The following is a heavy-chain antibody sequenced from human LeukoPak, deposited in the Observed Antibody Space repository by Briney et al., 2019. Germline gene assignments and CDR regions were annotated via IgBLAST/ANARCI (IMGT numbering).Heavy chain of an antibody. V-gene: IGHV3-11*01. CDR1: GFTFSDYY. CDR3: AKDIASFYPLRFDY. CDR2: ISSRGSTI. J-gene: IGHJ4*02. D-gene: IGHD2/OR15-2a*01. Sequence: GGSLRLSCAASGFTFSDYYMSWIRQAPGKGLEWVSYISSRGSTIYYADSVKGRFTISRDNAKNSLYLQMNSLRAEDTAVYYCAKDIASFYPLRFDYWGQGTLVTVSS.